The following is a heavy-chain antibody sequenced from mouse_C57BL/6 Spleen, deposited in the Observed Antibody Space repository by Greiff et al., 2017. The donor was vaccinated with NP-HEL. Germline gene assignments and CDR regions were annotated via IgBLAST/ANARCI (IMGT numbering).Heavy chain of an antibody. Sequence: ESGPGLVKPSQSLSLTCSVTGYSITSGYYWNWIRQFPGNKLEWMGYISYDGSNNYNPSLKNRISITRDTSKNQFFLKLNSVTTEDTATYYGARASAWFAYWGQGTLVTVSA. D-gene: IGHD3-1*01. J-gene: IGHJ3*01. CDR3: ARASAWFAY. CDR2: ISYDGSN. V-gene: IGHV3-6*01. CDR1: GYSITSGYY.